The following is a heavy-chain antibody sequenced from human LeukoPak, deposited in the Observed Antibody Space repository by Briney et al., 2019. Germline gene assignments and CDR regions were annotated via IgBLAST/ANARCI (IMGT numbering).Heavy chain of an antibody. V-gene: IGHV3-48*01. CDR3: ARSYTGYDL. J-gene: IGHJ4*02. D-gene: IGHD5-12*01. CDR1: GFPFSSYW. Sequence: GGSLRLSCVASGFPFSSYWMTWVRQAPGKGLDWISGINSDSSAIYYADSVKGRFTISRDNAKNSLYLQMNSLRAEDTAVYYCARSYTGYDLWGQGTLVTVSS. CDR2: INSDSSAI.